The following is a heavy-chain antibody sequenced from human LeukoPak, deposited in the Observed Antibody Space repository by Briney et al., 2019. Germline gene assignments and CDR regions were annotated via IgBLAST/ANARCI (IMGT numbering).Heavy chain of an antibody. Sequence: GGSLRLSCAASGFTFSSYWMSWVRQAPGKGLEWVANIKQDGSEKYYVDSVKGRFTISRDNAKNSLYLQMNSLRAEDTAVYYCARDPLRYYYDSMDVWGKGTTVTVSS. CDR2: IKQDGSEK. J-gene: IGHJ6*03. D-gene: IGHD3-22*01. V-gene: IGHV3-7*01. CDR3: ARDPLRYYYDSMDV. CDR1: GFTFSSYW.